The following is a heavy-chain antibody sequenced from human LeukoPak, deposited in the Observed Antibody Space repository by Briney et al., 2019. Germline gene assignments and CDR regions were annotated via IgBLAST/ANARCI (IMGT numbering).Heavy chain of an antibody. CDR2: IYYSGST. D-gene: IGHD6-19*01. J-gene: IGHJ4*02. CDR1: GGSISSYY. CDR3: ARGIGWYAY. Sequence: SETLSLTCTVSGGSISSYYWSWIRQPPGKGLEWIGYIYYSGSTNYNPSLKSRVTMTVDTSKNQFSLKLSSVTAADTAVYYCARGIGWYAYWGQGTLVTVSS. V-gene: IGHV4-59*01.